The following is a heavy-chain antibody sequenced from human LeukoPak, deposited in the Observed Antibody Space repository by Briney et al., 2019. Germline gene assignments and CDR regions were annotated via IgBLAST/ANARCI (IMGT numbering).Heavy chain of an antibody. CDR3: ARGGVAGSLFDY. V-gene: IGHV3-21*04. CDR2: ISSSSSDYT. Sequence: GGSLRLSCAASGFTFSTYSMNWVRQAPGKGLEWVSSISSSSSDYTYYADSVKGRFTISRDNAKNSLYLQMNSLRAEDTAVYYCARGGVAGSLFDYWGQGTLVTVSS. D-gene: IGHD6-19*01. CDR1: GFTFSTYS. J-gene: IGHJ4*02.